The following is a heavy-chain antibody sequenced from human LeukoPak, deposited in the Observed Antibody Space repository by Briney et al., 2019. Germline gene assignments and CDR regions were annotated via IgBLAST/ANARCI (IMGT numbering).Heavy chain of an antibody. J-gene: IGHJ4*02. D-gene: IGHD6-19*01. CDR3: ARDEAFRWGYSSGWYFFDY. CDR1: GYTFTSYA. Sequence: ASVNVSCKASGYTFTSYAMHWVRQAPGQRLEWMGWINAGNGNTKYSQKLQGRVTMTRDTSTSTVYMELSSLRSEDTAVYYCARDEAFRWGYSSGWYFFDYWGQGTLVTVSS. CDR2: INAGNGNT. V-gene: IGHV1-3*01.